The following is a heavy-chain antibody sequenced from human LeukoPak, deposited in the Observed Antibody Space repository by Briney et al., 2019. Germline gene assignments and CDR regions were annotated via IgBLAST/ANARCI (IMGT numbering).Heavy chain of an antibody. CDR3: ARTPYSCSWYSLNYVVY. CDR1: GGTFSSYA. Sequence: SVKVSCKASGGTFSSYATSWVRQPPGPGLESMGRIIPIFGTANYAQELQGRVTITTDESTSTAYVELSSLRSEDTGVYYCARTPYSCSWYSLNYVVYWGQGTLVTVSS. D-gene: IGHD6-13*01. CDR2: IIPIFGTA. J-gene: IGHJ4*02. V-gene: IGHV1-69*05.